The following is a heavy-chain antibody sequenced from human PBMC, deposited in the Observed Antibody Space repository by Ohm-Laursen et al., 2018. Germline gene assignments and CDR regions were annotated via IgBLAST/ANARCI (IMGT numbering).Heavy chain of an antibody. J-gene: IGHJ4*02. CDR1: GFTFGTYS. CDR3: ARVGGGLLDY. D-gene: IGHD3-10*01. CDR2: IDASGGTI. Sequence: SLRLSCSASGFTFGTYSMNWVRQAPGKGLEWLSYIDASGGTIYYADSLKGRFTISKDNAKNSLYLQMNNLRAEDTAVYYCARVGGGLLDYWGQGTLVTVSS. V-gene: IGHV3-48*01.